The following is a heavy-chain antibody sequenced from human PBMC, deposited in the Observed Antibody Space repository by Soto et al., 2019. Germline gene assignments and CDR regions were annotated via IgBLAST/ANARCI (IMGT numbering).Heavy chain of an antibody. CDR3: ARDRYSSSTLSDD. CDR1: GFTFSSYA. V-gene: IGHV3-30-3*01. Sequence: QVQLVESGGGVVQPGRSLRLSCAASGFTFSSYAMHWVRQAPGKGLEWVAVISDDGSGIYYADSVKGRFTISRDNSKNTLYLQMNSLRAEDTAVYYCARDRYSSSTLSDDWGQGTLVTVSS. J-gene: IGHJ4*02. D-gene: IGHD6-6*01. CDR2: ISDDGSGI.